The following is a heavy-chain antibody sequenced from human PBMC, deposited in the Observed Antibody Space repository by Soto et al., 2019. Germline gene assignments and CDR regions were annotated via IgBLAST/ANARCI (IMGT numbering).Heavy chain of an antibody. CDR2: ISYDGSNK. V-gene: IGHV3-30-3*01. D-gene: IGHD3-3*01. J-gene: IGHJ4*02. Sequence: GGSLRLSCAASGFTFSSYAMHWVRQAPGKGLEWVAVISYDGSNKYYADSVKGRFTISRDNSKNTLYLQMNSLRAEDTAVYYCAREQGSGYYPFDYWGQGTLVTVSS. CDR3: AREQGSGYYPFDY. CDR1: GFTFSSYA.